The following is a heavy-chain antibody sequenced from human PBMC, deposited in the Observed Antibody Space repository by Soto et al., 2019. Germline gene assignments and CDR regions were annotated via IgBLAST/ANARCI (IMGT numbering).Heavy chain of an antibody. CDR2: MNPNSGNT. J-gene: IGHJ5*02. V-gene: IGHV1-8*01. D-gene: IGHD6-13*01. CDR1: GYTFPGYV. CDR3: ARERSAAGTGWFDP. Sequence: QVQLVQSGAEVKKPGASVKVSCKASGYTFPGYVITWVRQATGQGLGWMGWMNPNSGNTGYAQKFQGRVTMTRNTSISTAYMELSSLRSEDTAVYYCARERSAAGTGWFDPWGQGTLVTVSS.